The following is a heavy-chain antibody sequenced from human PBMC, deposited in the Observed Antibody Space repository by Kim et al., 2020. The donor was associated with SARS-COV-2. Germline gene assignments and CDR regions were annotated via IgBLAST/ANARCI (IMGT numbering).Heavy chain of an antibody. CDR3: ASPSAVVGEGYFHYGMDV. V-gene: IGHV7-4-1*02. CDR2: INTNTGNP. Sequence: ASVKVSCKASGYTFTSSAINWVRQAPGQGLEWMGWINTNTGNPTYAQDFTGRFVFSLDTSVSTAYLQISSLKAEDTAVYYCASPSAVVGEGYFHYGMDVWGQGTTITVSS. CDR1: GYTFTSSA. J-gene: IGHJ6*02. D-gene: IGHD6-19*01.